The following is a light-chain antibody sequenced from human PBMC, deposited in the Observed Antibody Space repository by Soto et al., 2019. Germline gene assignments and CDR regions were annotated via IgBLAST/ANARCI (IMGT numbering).Light chain of an antibody. CDR1: SNDIGAYDY. CDR2: DVN. J-gene: IGLJ2*01. Sequence: QSALTQPASVSGSPGQSVTISCTGTSNDIGAYDYVSWYQQVPGKAPKLLIFDVNYRPSEISRRFSGSKSGNSASLTISALQAADEAHYYCSSYTTANTLTFVGGTKLTVL. V-gene: IGLV2-14*03. CDR3: SSYTTANTLT.